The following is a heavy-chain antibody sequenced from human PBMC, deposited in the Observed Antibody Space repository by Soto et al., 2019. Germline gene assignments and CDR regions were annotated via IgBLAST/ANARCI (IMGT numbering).Heavy chain of an antibody. CDR1: GASISSGRG. Sequence: SQTLSLTCVVSGASISSGRGWSWVRQPPGKGLEWIGEIFHGGSTHYNPSLKSRITISPDTSKNQFSLKLSSVTAADTAVYYCARDEYDSSGYYLSSFHYWGQGALVTVSS. D-gene: IGHD3-22*01. CDR2: IFHGGST. V-gene: IGHV4-4*02. J-gene: IGHJ4*02. CDR3: ARDEYDSSGYYLSSFHY.